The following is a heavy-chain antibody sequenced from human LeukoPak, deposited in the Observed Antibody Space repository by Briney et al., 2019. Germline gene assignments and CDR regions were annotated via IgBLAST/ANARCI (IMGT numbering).Heavy chain of an antibody. D-gene: IGHD3-22*01. CDR2: IRSDGSNK. Sequence: GGSLRLSCAGSGFSFSSYGMHWVRQAPGKGLEWMAFIRSDGSNKYYADSVKGRFTISRDNSKNTLYLQMNSLRAEDTAVYYCASDYYYDSSALGDWGQGTLVTVSS. V-gene: IGHV3-30*02. CDR1: GFSFSSYG. CDR3: ASDYYYDSSALGD. J-gene: IGHJ4*02.